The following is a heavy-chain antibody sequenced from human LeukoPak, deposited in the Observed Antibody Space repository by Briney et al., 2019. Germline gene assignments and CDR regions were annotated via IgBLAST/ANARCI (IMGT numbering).Heavy chain of an antibody. J-gene: IGHJ5*02. Sequence: GGSLRLSCAASGFTFSRYDMHWVRQATGKGLEWVLAIGTAGDTYYPGSVKGRFTISRENAKNSLYLQMNSLRAGDTAVYYCARAQVGATSIWFDPWGQGTLVTVSS. V-gene: IGHV3-13*01. CDR3: ARAQVGATSIWFDP. D-gene: IGHD1-26*01. CDR2: IGTAGDT. CDR1: GFTFSRYD.